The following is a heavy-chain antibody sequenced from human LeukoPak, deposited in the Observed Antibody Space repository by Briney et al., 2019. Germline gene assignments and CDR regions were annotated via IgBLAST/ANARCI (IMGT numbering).Heavy chain of an antibody. D-gene: IGHD6-13*01. CDR3: ARVDAASLAVHY. V-gene: IGHV1-46*01. CDR2: ISPSSGSR. J-gene: IGHJ4*02. Sequence: ASVKVSCKASGYTFSSHKMHWVRQAPGQGLEWMGIISPSSGSRIYAQRFQGRVTLTSDTSTSTFYMELSSLRSEDTAVYQCARVDAASLAVHYWGQGTLVTVSS. CDR1: GYTFSSHK.